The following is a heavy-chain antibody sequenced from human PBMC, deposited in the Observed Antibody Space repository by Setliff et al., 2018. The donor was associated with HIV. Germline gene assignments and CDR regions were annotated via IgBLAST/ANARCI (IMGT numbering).Heavy chain of an antibody. CDR3: ARGEFYCGTDCYWSSFDY. CDR2: MYFSGST. J-gene: IGHJ4*02. CDR1: GGSISSSSYY. Sequence: PSETLSLTCTVSGGSISSSSYYWGWVRQPPGKGLEWIGSMYFSGSTYYNPSLKSRVTISVDTSKNHFSLRLSSVTAADTAVYYCARGEFYCGTDCYWSSFDYWGQGILVTVSS. V-gene: IGHV4-39*07. D-gene: IGHD2-21*02.